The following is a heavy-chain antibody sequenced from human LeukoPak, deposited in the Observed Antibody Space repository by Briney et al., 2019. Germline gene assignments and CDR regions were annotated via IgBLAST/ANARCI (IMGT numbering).Heavy chain of an antibody. V-gene: IGHV3-7*03. CDR3: VRNLAVAGTCFDS. Sequence: GGSLRLSCASAGFIFSDTWMSWVRQAPGTGLEWVANIKQDGSDRNYVTSVRGRFTISRDNAESSLFLQMNSLRAEDTAVYYCVRNLAVAGTCFDSWGQGTLVTVSS. CDR1: GFIFSDTW. CDR2: IKQDGSDR. J-gene: IGHJ4*02. D-gene: IGHD6-19*01.